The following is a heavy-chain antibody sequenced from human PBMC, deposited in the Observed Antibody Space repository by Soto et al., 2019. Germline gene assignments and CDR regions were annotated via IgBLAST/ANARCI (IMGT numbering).Heavy chain of an antibody. Sequence: EVQLVQSGAEVKKPGESLKISCKGSGYSFTSYWIGWVRQMPGKGLEWMGIIYPGDSDTRYSPSFQGQVTISADKSISTAYLQWSSLKASDTAMYYCARLPTYAYYDILTGDFDYWGQGTLVTVSS. CDR3: ARLPTYAYYDILTGDFDY. V-gene: IGHV5-51*03. D-gene: IGHD3-9*01. CDR2: IYPGDSDT. J-gene: IGHJ4*02. CDR1: GYSFTSYW.